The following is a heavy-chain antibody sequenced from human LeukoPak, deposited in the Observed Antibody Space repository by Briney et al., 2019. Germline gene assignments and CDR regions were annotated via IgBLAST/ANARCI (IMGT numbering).Heavy chain of an antibody. D-gene: IGHD1-1*01. CDR2: IYYKGNT. V-gene: IGHV4-59*02. CDR3: ARGGNWNDAFDY. J-gene: IGHJ4*02. CDR1: GFTVSSNY. Sequence: PGGSLRLSCAASGFTVSSNYMSWIRQPPGKGLEWIGYIYYKGNTKYNASLKSRVTMSVDTSKNLFFMKLTSVTAADTAVYFCARGGNWNDAFDYWGLGTLVTVSS.